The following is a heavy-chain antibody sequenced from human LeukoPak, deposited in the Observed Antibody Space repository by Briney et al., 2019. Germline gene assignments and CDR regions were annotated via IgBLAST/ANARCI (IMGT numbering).Heavy chain of an antibody. CDR2: IYYSGST. Sequence: SETLSLTCTVSGGSISSYYWSWIRQPPGKGLEWIGYIYYSGSTNYNPSLKSRVTISVDTSKNQFSLKLSSVTAADTAVYYCARTPYYDFWSGALYYFDYWGQGTLVTVSS. CDR1: GGSISSYY. CDR3: ARTPYYDFWSGALYYFDY. V-gene: IGHV4-59*01. J-gene: IGHJ4*02. D-gene: IGHD3-3*01.